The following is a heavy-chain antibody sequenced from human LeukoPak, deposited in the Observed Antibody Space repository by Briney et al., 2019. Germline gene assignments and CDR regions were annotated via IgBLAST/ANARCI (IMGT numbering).Heavy chain of an antibody. CDR3: ARGDKYIAFSPPLQGFDY. CDR2: INRDGRST. J-gene: IGHJ4*02. V-gene: IGHV3-74*01. CDR1: GFTFSNYW. D-gene: IGHD3-3*02. Sequence: PGGSLRLSCAVSGFTFSNYWMHWVRLAPGKGLVWVSRINRDGRSTTYADSVKGRFTISRDNAKNTLYLQTNSLRAEDTAVYYCARGDKYIAFSPPLQGFDYWGQGTLVTVSS.